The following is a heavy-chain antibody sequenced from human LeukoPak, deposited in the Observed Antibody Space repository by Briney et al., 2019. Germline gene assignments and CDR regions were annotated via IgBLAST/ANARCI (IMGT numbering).Heavy chain of an antibody. CDR3: ARGGYYYDSTFDY. J-gene: IGHJ4*02. D-gene: IGHD3-22*01. Sequence: SETLSLTCTVSGGSISSYYWRWIRQPPAKALEGIGYIYYSGSTNYKPSLKSRVTISVDTCKNQFSLKLSSVTAADTAVYYCARGGYYYDSTFDYWGQGTLVTVSS. V-gene: IGHV4-59*01. CDR1: GGSISSYY. CDR2: IYYSGST.